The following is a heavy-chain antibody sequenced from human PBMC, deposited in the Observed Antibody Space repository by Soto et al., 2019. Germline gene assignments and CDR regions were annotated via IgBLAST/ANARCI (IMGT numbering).Heavy chain of an antibody. J-gene: IGHJ4*02. Sequence: SETLSLTCTVSGGSISSYYWSWIRQPAGKGLEWIGRIYSHGATNYNPSLKSRVTVSLDTSNNQVSLKLTSVTAADTAVYYCARERRVVGGYSSNWYDYFDWWGQGTLVTVSS. D-gene: IGHD6-13*01. CDR1: GGSISSYY. CDR2: IYSHGAT. CDR3: ARERRVVGGYSSNWYDYFDW. V-gene: IGHV4-4*07.